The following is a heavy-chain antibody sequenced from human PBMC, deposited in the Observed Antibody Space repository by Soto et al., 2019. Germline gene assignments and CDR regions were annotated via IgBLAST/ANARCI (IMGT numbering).Heavy chain of an antibody. Sequence: SETLSLTCTVSGGSISSYYWSWIRQPPGKGLEWIGYIYYSGSTNYNPSLRSRVPISVDTSANQFSLRLTSVTAADTAVYYCAGRLPYCFGSSPYVDDYWAQRTPVIVSS. J-gene: IGHJ4*02. CDR2: IYYSGST. CDR3: AGRLPYCFGSSPYVDDY. V-gene: IGHV4-59*12. CDR1: GGSISSYY. D-gene: IGHD2-15*01.